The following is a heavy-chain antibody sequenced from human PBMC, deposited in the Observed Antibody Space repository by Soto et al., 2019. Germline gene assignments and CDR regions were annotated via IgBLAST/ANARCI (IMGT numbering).Heavy chain of an antibody. J-gene: IGHJ4*02. V-gene: IGHV3-66*01. CDR1: GFTVSSNY. D-gene: IGHD6-19*01. CDR2: IYSGGST. Sequence: EVQLVESGGGLVQPGGSLRLSCAASGFTVSSNYMNWVRQAPGKGLEWVSVIYSGGSTYYADSVKGRFTISRDNSKTTLYLQMTRLRAEDTAVYYCARSWAVAGSYDYWGRGTLVTVSS. CDR3: ARSWAVAGSYDY.